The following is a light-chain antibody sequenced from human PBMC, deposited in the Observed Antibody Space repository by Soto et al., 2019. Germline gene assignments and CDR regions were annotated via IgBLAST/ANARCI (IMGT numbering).Light chain of an antibody. V-gene: IGKV3-11*01. CDR3: QERSHLPFST. Sequence: EIVLTQSPATLSLSPGERATLSCRASQSVSSYLAWYQQKPGQAPRLLIYDASNRATGIPARFSGSGSGTDFPLNISRPEPEDFAVYYWQERSHLPFSTFGQGTRLEIK. CDR1: QSVSSY. J-gene: IGKJ5*01. CDR2: DAS.